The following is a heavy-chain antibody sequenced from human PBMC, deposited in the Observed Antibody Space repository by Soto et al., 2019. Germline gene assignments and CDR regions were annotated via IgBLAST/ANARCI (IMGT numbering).Heavy chain of an antibody. V-gene: IGHV4-39*07. CDR1: GGSISSSSYY. CDR2: IYHSGST. D-gene: IGHD4-17*01. J-gene: IGHJ4*02. CDR3: ARGRTTVVTPGYYFDY. Sequence: PSETLSLTCTVSGGSISSSSYYWGWIRQPPGKGLEWIGNIYHSGSTYYNPSLKSRVTISVDRSKNQFSLKLSSVTAADTAVYYCARGRTTVVTPGYYFDYWGQGTLVTVSS.